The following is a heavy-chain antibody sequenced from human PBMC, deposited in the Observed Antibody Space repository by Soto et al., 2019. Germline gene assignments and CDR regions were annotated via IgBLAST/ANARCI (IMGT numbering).Heavy chain of an antibody. V-gene: IGHV1-3*01. D-gene: IGHD3-16*01. CDR2: INAGSGNT. J-gene: IGHJ6*02. Sequence: ASVKVSCKASGYSFTNHAIHWVRQAPGQGPEWMGWINAGSGNTKSSQKFQGRVTITRDTSASTAYMELSSLRSEDTAVYYCARGTLRYYAIDVWGQGTTVTVSS. CDR3: ARGTLRYYAIDV. CDR1: GYSFTNHA.